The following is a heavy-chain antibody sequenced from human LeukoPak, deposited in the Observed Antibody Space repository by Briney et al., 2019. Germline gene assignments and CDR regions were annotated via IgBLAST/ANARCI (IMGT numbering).Heavy chain of an antibody. V-gene: IGHV3-74*01. CDR2: INSDGSST. J-gene: IGHJ4*02. CDR3: ARGPSGWGSLDS. D-gene: IGHD7-27*01. CDR1: GFTFSSYW. Sequence: PGGSLRLSCAASGFTFSSYWMHWVRQAPGKGLVWVSRINSDGSSTNYADSVKGRFTISRDNAKNTLYLQVKSLRADDTAVYYCARGPSGWGSLDSWGQGTLVTVSS.